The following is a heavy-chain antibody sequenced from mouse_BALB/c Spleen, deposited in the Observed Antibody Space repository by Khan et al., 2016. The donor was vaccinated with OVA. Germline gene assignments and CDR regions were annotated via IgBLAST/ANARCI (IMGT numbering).Heavy chain of an antibody. D-gene: IGHD2-10*01. CDR1: GFAFISYD. V-gene: IGHV5-9*02. Sequence: EVRLVESGGGLVKPGGSLKLSCAASGFAFISYDMSWVRQTPEKRLEWVATISSGGSYSYYPDSVKGRFTISRDSDRKTLYLQMSSLRSEDTAFYYCARPSYYGNPWFTYWGQGTLVTVSA. CDR2: ISSGGSYS. CDR3: ARPSYYGNPWFTY. J-gene: IGHJ3*01.